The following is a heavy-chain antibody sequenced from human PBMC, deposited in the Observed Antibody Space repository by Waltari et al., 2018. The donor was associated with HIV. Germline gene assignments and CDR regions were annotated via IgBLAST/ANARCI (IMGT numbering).Heavy chain of an antibody. CDR2: IKQDGSEK. Sequence: EVQLVESGGGLVQPGGSLRLTCEAYGYPFSFYWMSWVRQAPGKGLEWVANIKQDGSEKHYVDSVKGRFTISRDNAKKSLYLQMNSLRAEDTAVYYCARMGLMMYAIGAFDIWGQGTMVTVSS. CDR3: ARMGLMMYAIGAFDI. CDR1: GYPFSFYW. D-gene: IGHD2-8*01. V-gene: IGHV3-7*01. J-gene: IGHJ3*02.